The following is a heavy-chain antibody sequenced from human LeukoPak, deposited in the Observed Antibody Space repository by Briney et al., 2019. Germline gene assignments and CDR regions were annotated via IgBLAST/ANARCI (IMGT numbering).Heavy chain of an antibody. Sequence: GGSLRLSCAVSGFNFSDYYMIWIRQTPGQGLEWLSYISSGGDTIYYADSTKGRFTISRDNAKNSLYLQINSLRVEDTAVYFCAKNHPSRNDGWPRLDYWGRGTLVTVSS. J-gene: IGHJ4*02. CDR2: ISSGGDTI. CDR1: GFNFSDYY. D-gene: IGHD1-1*01. CDR3: AKNHPSRNDGWPRLDY. V-gene: IGHV3-11*01.